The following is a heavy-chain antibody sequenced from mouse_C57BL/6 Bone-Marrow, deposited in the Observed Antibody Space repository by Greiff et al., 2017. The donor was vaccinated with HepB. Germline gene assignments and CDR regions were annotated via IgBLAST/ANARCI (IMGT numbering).Heavy chain of an antibody. V-gene: IGHV6-3*01. CDR3: TDYYGSRTWFAY. CDR2: IRLKSDNYAT. J-gene: IGHJ3*01. CDR1: GFTFSNYW. D-gene: IGHD1-1*01. Sequence: EVKVEESGGGLVQPGGSMKLSCVASGFTFSNYWMNWVRQSPEKGLEWVAQIRLKSDNYATHYAESVKGRFTISRDDSKSSVYLQMNNLRAEDTGIYYCTDYYGSRTWFAYWGQGTLVTVSA.